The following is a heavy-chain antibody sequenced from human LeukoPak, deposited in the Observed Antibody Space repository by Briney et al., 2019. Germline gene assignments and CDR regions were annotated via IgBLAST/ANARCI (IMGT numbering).Heavy chain of an antibody. CDR2: AYYNGET. CDR3: ARDSRYDSSGHAP. J-gene: IGHJ5*02. CDR1: GGPIISDTYY. Sequence: SETLSLTCTVSGGPIISDTYYWAWIRQPPGKGLEWIGSAYYNGETYYNPSLKSRVTISVGTSKSQFSLKLTSVTAADTAVYFCARDSRYDSSGHAPWGQGSLVTVSS. V-gene: IGHV4-39*07. D-gene: IGHD3-22*01.